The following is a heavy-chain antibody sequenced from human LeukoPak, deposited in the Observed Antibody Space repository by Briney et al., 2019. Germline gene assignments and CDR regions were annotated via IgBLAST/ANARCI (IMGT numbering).Heavy chain of an antibody. CDR3: GLEVPAASQNYYYGVDV. CDR1: GFTFSSYS. CDR2: ISSSSSYI. Sequence: GGSLRLSCAASGFTFSSYSMNWVRQAPGKGLEWVSSISSSSSYIYYADSVKGRFTISRDNAKNSLYLQMNSLRAEDTAVYYCGLEVPAASQNYYYGVDVWGQGTTVTVSS. V-gene: IGHV3-21*01. D-gene: IGHD2-2*01. J-gene: IGHJ6*02.